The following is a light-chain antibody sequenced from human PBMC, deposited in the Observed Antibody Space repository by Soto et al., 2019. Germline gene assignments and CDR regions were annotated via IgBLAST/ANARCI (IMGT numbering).Light chain of an antibody. CDR3: QKRINGPT. J-gene: IGKJ4*01. Sequence: IVLTQSPGTLSLSPGERATLSCRASQSVGSYLGWYQQRPGQAPRLLIFDVSKRAPGIPARFSGSGSWTDFTLTISSLEPEDFAVYYCQKRINGPTFGGGTKVEIK. CDR2: DVS. CDR1: QSVGSY. V-gene: IGKV3-11*01.